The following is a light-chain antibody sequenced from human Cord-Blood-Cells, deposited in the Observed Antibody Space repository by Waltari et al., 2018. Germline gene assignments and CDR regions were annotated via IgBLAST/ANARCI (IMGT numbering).Light chain of an antibody. CDR1: QSVLSSSNNKNY. V-gene: IGKV4-1*01. Sequence: DIVMTQSPDSLAVSLGERATINCKSSQSVLSSSNNKNYLAWYQQKPGQPPKLLIYWASTGESGVPDRFSGSGSGTDFTLTISSLQAEDVAVYYCQQYDSTPLTFGGGTKVEIK. CDR2: WAS. J-gene: IGKJ4*01. CDR3: QQYDSTPLT.